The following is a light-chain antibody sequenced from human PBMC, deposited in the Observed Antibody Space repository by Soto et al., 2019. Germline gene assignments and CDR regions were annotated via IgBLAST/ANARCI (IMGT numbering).Light chain of an antibody. V-gene: IGKV1-5*03. J-gene: IGKJ1*01. CDR3: QQYESYSAS. CDR2: EAS. Sequence: DIQMTQSPSTLSASVGDRVTITCRASQSISTWLAWYQQKPGKAPKLLIYEASTLENGVPSRFSGSGSATEFTLTISSLQPDDFATYFCQQYESYSASFGQGTKVGIK. CDR1: QSISTW.